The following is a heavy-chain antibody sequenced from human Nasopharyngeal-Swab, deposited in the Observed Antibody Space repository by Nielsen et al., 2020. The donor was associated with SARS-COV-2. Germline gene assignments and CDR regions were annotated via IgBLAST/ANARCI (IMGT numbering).Heavy chain of an antibody. CDR1: GFTFDDYA. V-gene: IGHV3-9*01. CDR3: AREGGYCSGGSCPYYGMDV. CDR2: ISWNSGSI. D-gene: IGHD2-15*01. J-gene: IGHJ6*02. Sequence: GGSLRLSCAASGFTFDDYAMHWVRQAPGKGLEWVSGISWNSGSIGYADSVKGRFTISRDNAKNSLYLQMNSLRAEDTALYHCAREGGYCSGGSCPYYGMDVWGQGTTVTVSS.